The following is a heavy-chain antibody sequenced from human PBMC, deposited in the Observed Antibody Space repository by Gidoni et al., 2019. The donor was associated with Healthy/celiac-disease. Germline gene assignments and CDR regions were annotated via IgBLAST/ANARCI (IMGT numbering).Heavy chain of an antibody. CDR3: ASSGSFDVWFDP. V-gene: IGHV3-48*02. Sequence: EVQLVESGGGLLQPGGSLRLSCSASGFTFSSYSMNWVRQAPVKGLEWVSYISSSSSTIYYADSVKGRFTISRDNAKNSLYLQMNSLRDEDTAVYYCASSGSFDVWFDPWGQGTLVTVSS. CDR1: GFTFSSYS. CDR2: ISSSSSTI. D-gene: IGHD6-19*01. J-gene: IGHJ5*02.